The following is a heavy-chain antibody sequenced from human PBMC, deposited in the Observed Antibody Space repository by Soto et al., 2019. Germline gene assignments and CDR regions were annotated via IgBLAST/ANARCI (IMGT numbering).Heavy chain of an antibody. CDR3: ARGWGYDSTDYYYAY. D-gene: IGHD3-22*01. Sequence: QVQLVQSGAEVRKPGSSVRVSCKASGGSFNRHTTSWVRQAPGQGLEWMGGIIPIFGTANHAQKFQGRVTIIADESTSTVYMELSSLRSDDTAIYYCARGWGYDSTDYYYAYWGQGTLVIVSS. CDR2: IIPIFGTA. V-gene: IGHV1-69*01. J-gene: IGHJ4*02. CDR1: GGSFNRHT.